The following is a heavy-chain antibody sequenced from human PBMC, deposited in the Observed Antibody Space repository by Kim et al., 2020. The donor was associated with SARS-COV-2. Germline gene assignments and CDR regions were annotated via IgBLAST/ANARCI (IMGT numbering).Heavy chain of an antibody. D-gene: IGHD6-13*01. CDR2: INHSGST. Sequence: SETLSLTCAVYGGSFSGYYWSWIRQPPGKGLEWIGEINHSGSTNYNPSLKSRVTISVDTSKNQFSLKLSSVTAADTAGYYCARGRQQLDRGAYFDYWGQGTLVTVSS. V-gene: IGHV4-34*01. CDR3: ARGRQQLDRGAYFDY. J-gene: IGHJ4*02. CDR1: GGSFSGYY.